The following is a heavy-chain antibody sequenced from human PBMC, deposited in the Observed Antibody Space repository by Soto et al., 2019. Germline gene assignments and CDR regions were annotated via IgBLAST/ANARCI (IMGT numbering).Heavy chain of an antibody. D-gene: IGHD3-16*01. CDR1: GASTSSDNY. CDR2: IYYSGNT. J-gene: IGHJ4*02. CDR3: AREGGESSDGLYYFDS. Sequence: SLSLSCAVSGASTSSDNYWSWIRQPPGKGLEWIGHIYYSGNTDYNPSLKSRLAISIDTSKNQFSLKLSSVTAADTAVYFCAREGGESSDGLYYFDSWGQGSPVTVSS. V-gene: IGHV4-30-4*01.